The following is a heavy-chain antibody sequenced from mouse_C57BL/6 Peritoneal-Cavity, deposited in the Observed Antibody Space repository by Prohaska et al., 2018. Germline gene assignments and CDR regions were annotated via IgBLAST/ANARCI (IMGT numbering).Heavy chain of an antibody. Sequence: TYYADSVKDRFTISRDDSQSMLYLQMNNLKTEDTAMYYCVKSDYFDYWGQGTTLTVSS. V-gene: IGHV10-3*01. CDR3: VKSDYFDY. CDR2: T. J-gene: IGHJ2*01.